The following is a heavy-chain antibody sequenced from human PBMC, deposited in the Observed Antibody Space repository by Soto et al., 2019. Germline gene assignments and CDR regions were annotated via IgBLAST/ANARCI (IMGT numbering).Heavy chain of an antibody. CDR3: VKQHPLDSRAWHN. CDR2: IYPGDSET. J-gene: IGHJ4*02. CDR1: GYSFPSFW. D-gene: IGHD6-19*01. Sequence: PGESLKISCKVSGYSFPSFWIGWVRQMPGKGLEWLGSIYPGDSETRYSPSFQGEVTISADKSITTAYLHWSSPRASDTATYYCVKQHPLDSRAWHNWGQGTLVTVSS. V-gene: IGHV5-51*01.